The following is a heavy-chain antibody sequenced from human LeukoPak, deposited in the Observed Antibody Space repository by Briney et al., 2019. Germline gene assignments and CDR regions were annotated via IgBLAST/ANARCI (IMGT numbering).Heavy chain of an antibody. CDR3: ARILVVFDY. D-gene: IGHD2-15*01. CDR2: ISSSSTYI. J-gene: IGHJ4*02. Sequence: GGSLILSCAASGFTFISCSMHSVRQAPGKGLEWVSSISSSSTYIHYADSVKGRFTISRDNAKNSLYLQMNSLRAEDKAVYYCARILVVFDYWGQGTLVTVSS. V-gene: IGHV3-21*01. CDR1: GFTFISCS.